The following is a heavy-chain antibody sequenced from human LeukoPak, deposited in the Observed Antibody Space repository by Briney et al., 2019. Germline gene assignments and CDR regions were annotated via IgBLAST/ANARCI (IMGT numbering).Heavy chain of an antibody. Sequence: GGSLRLSCAASGFVFSDYYMSWIRQAPGKGLVWVSRIRSDGSDTRYAESVKGRFTISRDNAKNTLYLQMNSLRAEDTAVYYCARDWFHAIDYWGQGTLVTVSS. CDR3: ARDWFHAIDY. J-gene: IGHJ4*02. CDR1: GFVFSDYY. CDR2: IRSDGSDT. D-gene: IGHD2/OR15-2a*01. V-gene: IGHV3-74*01.